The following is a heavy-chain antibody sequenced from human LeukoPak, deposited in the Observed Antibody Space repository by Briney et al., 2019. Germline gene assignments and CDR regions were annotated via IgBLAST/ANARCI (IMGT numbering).Heavy chain of an antibody. CDR3: ARDMDYYVLGNYYNSRWFDP. V-gene: IGHV3-7*01. Sequence: GGSLRLSCAASGLTFSRYWMSWVRQAPGKGLEWVAIIKQDGSEKYYVDSVKGRFTISRDNAKNSLFLQMNSLTPEDTAVYYCARDMDYYVLGNYYNSRWFDPWGQGTPVIVSS. D-gene: IGHD3-10*01. J-gene: IGHJ5*02. CDR2: IKQDGSEK. CDR1: GLTFSRYW.